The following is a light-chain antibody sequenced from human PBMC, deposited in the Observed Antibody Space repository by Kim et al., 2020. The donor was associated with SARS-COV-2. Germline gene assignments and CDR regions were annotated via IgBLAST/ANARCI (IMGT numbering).Light chain of an antibody. Sequence: SVSPGARAALSCRASKCVSCNLAWYQQKPGQAPRLLIYGASTRATGIPARFSGSGSGTEFTLTISNLQSEDVAVYYCQQYNDWWTFGQGTKVDIK. CDR1: KCVSCN. CDR3: QQYNDWWT. CDR2: GAS. V-gene: IGKV3-15*01. J-gene: IGKJ1*01.